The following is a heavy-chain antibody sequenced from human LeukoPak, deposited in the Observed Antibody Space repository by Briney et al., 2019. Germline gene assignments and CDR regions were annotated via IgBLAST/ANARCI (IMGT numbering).Heavy chain of an antibody. J-gene: IGHJ4*02. Sequence: GGSLRLSCAVSGFSFSSNCMSWVRQAPGKGLEWVAKIKEDGNEIYYVDSVKGRFTISRDNTKNSLFLQMNSLRAEDTAVYYCATGGAVAGRFAYWGQGTLVAVSS. CDR2: IKEDGNEI. CDR1: GFSFSSNC. CDR3: ATGGAVAGRFAY. V-gene: IGHV3-7*01. D-gene: IGHD6-19*01.